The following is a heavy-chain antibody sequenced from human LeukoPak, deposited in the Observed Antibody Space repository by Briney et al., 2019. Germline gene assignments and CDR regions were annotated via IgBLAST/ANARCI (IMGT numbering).Heavy chain of an antibody. J-gene: IGHJ4*02. D-gene: IGHD3-10*01. V-gene: IGHV3-53*01. CDR1: GFTVSSNY. CDR2: IYSGGST. Sequence: GGSLRLSCAASGFTVSSNYMSWVRQAPGKGLEWVSIIYSGGSTFYADSVKGRFTISRDNSKNTLYLQMNSLRAEDTAAYYCAKRRATMVRGVITFDYWGQGTLVTVSS. CDR3: AKRRATMVRGVITFDY.